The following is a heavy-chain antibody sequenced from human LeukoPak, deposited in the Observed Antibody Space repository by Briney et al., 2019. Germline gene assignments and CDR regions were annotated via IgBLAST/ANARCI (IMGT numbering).Heavy chain of an antibody. CDR2: IKQDGSEK. D-gene: IGHD6-13*01. CDR1: GFTLNNYA. J-gene: IGHJ4*02. Sequence: GGSLRLSCAASGFTLNNYAMSWVRQAPGEGLGWGGNIKQDGSEKYYVDSVKGRFTISRDNAKNSLYLQMNSLRAEDTAVYYCARDGTSGVSSWFYWGQGTLVTVSS. V-gene: IGHV3-7*01. CDR3: ARDGTSGVSSWFY.